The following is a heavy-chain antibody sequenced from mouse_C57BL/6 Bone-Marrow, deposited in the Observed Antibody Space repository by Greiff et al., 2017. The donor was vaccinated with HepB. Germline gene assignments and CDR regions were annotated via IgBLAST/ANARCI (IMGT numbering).Heavy chain of an antibody. CDR2: IDPENGDT. CDR3: TSGTFAWFAY. V-gene: IGHV14-4*01. Sequence: VQLQQSGAELVRPGASVKSSCTASGFNIKDDYMHWVKQRPEQGLEWIGWIDPENGDTEYASKFQGKATITADTSSNTAYLQLSSLTSEDTAVYYCTSGTFAWFAYWGQGTLVTVSA. J-gene: IGHJ3*01. D-gene: IGHD4-1*01. CDR1: GFNIKDDY.